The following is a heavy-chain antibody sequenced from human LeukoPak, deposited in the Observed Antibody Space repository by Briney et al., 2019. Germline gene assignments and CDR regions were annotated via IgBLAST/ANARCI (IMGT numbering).Heavy chain of an antibody. V-gene: IGHV3-9*01. CDR2: ISWNSGSI. Sequence: GRSLRLSCAASGFTFDDYAMRWVRQAPGKGLEWISGISWNSGSIGYADSVKGRFTISRDNAKNSLYLQMNSLRAEDTALYYCAKGQWLGPLDYWGQGTLVTVSS. J-gene: IGHJ4*02. D-gene: IGHD6-19*01. CDR3: AKGQWLGPLDY. CDR1: GFTFDDYA.